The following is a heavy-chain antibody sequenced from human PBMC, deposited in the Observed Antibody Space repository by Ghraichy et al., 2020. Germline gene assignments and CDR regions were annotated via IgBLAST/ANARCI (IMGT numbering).Heavy chain of an antibody. V-gene: IGHV3-30*04. J-gene: IGHJ3*02. CDR1: GFTFSSYA. CDR2: ISYDGSNK. Sequence: GALRLSCAASGFTFSSYAMHWVRQAPGKGLEWVAVISYDGSNKYYADSVKGRFTISRDNSKNTLYLQMNSLRAEDTAVYYCARGVDTAMVWTFDIWGQGTMVTVSS. CDR3: ARGVDTAMVWTFDI. D-gene: IGHD5-18*01.